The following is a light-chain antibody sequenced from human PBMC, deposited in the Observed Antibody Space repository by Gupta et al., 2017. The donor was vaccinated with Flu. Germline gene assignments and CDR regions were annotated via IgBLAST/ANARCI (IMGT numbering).Light chain of an antibody. CDR3: QQDVSSPQT. Sequence: EIVLPQSPGTLSLSPGERATLSCRASQHVIHNFLAWYQQNPGQAPRLLIYDASNRATGIPDRFSGSGSGTDFSLTISRLDPEDSAIYYCQQDVSSPQTFGQGTKVEIK. CDR2: DAS. J-gene: IGKJ1*01. V-gene: IGKV3-20*01. CDR1: QHVIHNF.